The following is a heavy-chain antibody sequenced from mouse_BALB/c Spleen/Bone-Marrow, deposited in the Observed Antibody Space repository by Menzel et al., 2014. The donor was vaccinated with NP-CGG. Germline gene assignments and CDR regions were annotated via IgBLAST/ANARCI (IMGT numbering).Heavy chain of an antibody. V-gene: IGHV4-1*02. CDR2: INPDSSTI. Sequence: EVKLVESGGGLVQPGGSLKLSCAASGFDFSRYWMSWVRQAPGKGLEWIGEINPDSSTINYTPSLKDKFIVSRDSAKNXLYLQMSKVRSEDTALYYCARLGYYGCFAYWGQGTLVTVSA. CDR1: GFDFSRYW. CDR3: ARLGYYGCFAY. J-gene: IGHJ3*01. D-gene: IGHD1-1*01.